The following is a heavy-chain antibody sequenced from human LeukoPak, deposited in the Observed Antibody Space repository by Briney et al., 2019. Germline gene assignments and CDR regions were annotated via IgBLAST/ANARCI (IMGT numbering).Heavy chain of an antibody. D-gene: IGHD6-19*01. J-gene: IGHJ4*02. CDR1: GFTFSSYG. CDR3: ARLAVGGWDVRY. CDR2: IRYDGSSK. Sequence: PGGSLRLSCGASGFTFSSYGMHWVRQAPGKGLEWVAVIRYDGSSKYYADSVKGRFTISRDNSKNTLYLQMNTLRAEDTAVYYCARLAVGGWDVRYWGQGTLVIVSS. V-gene: IGHV3-33*08.